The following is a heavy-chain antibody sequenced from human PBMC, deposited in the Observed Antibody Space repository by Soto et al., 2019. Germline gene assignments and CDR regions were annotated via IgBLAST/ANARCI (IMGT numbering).Heavy chain of an antibody. Sequence: PSETLSLTCAVSGGSISSSNWWSWVRQPPGKGLEWIGEINHSGSTNYNPSLKSRVTISVDTSKNQFSLKLSSVTAADTAVYYCARVGRGSGWTYYYYYYGMDVWGQGTTVTVSS. J-gene: IGHJ6*02. V-gene: IGHV4-4*02. D-gene: IGHD6-19*01. CDR3: ARVGRGSGWTYYYYYYGMDV. CDR2: INHSGST. CDR1: GGSISSSNW.